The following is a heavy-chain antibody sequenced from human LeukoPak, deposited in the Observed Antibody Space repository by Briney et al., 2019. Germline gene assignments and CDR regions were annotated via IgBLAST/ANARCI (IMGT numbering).Heavy chain of an antibody. CDR3: AREDGNCGGDCCYYYYGMDV. Sequence: ASVKVSCKASGYTFTSYGISWVRQAPGQGLEWMGWISAYNGNTNYAQKLQGRVTMTTDTSTSTAYMELRGLRSDDTAVYYCAREDGNCGGDCCYYYYGMDVWGQGTTVTVSS. CDR1: GYTFTSYG. J-gene: IGHJ6*02. V-gene: IGHV1-18*01. D-gene: IGHD2-21*02. CDR2: ISAYNGNT.